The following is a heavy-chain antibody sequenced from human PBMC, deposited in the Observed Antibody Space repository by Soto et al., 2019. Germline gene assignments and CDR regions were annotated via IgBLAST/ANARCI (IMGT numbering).Heavy chain of an antibody. J-gene: IGHJ6*02. CDR2: FIPVFGTP. D-gene: IGHD3-22*01. CDR3: AWARGVVDNYYYYGLDV. V-gene: IGHV1-69*13. CDR1: GDSFRSYS. Sequence: SVKVSCKVSGDSFRSYSLSWVRQAPGQGLEWIGGFIPVFGTPNYAQKFQGRLTISADESTSTVTMDLSSLRSEDTAVYYCAWARGVVDNYYYYGLDVRRQGTTFTASS.